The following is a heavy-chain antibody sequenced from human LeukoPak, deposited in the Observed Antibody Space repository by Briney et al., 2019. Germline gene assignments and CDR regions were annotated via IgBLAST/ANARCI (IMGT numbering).Heavy chain of an antibody. V-gene: IGHV1-24*01. CDR2: FDPEDGVT. Sequence: ASVKVSCKVSGYTLTELSMHWVRQAPGKGLEWMGGFDPEDGVTIYAQKFQGRVTMTEDTSTDTAYMELSSLRSEDTAVYYCAKACGISSSSLKFDYWGQGTLVTVSS. CDR1: GYTLTELS. CDR3: AKACGISSSSLKFDY. D-gene: IGHD6-6*01. J-gene: IGHJ4*02.